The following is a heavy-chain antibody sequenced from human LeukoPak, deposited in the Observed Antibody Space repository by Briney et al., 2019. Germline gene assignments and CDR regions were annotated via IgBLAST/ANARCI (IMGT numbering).Heavy chain of an antibody. CDR3: ARGALGTTGTTVGVYYYYMDV. CDR1: GFTFSSYW. V-gene: IGHV3-7*01. J-gene: IGHJ6*03. D-gene: IGHD1-1*01. Sequence: PGGSLRLSCAASGFTFSSYWMSWVRQAPGKGLEWVANIKQDGSEKYYVDSVKGRFTISRDNAKNSLYLQMNSLRAEDTAVYYCARGALGTTGTTVGVYYYYMDVWGKGTTVTISS. CDR2: IKQDGSEK.